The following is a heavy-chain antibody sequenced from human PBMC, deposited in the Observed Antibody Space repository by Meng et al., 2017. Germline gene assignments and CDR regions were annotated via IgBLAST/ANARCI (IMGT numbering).Heavy chain of an antibody. V-gene: IGHV1-69*05. CDR3: ARAAGLQLPGYFDY. CDR1: GGTFSSYA. J-gene: IGHJ4*02. Sequence: SVKVSCKASGGTFSSYAISWVRQAPGQGLEWMGGIIPIFGTANYAQKFQGRVTITTDESTSTAYMELSSLRSEDTAVYYCARAAGLQLPGYFDYWGQGTRVTVSS. D-gene: IGHD5-24*01. CDR2: IIPIFGTA.